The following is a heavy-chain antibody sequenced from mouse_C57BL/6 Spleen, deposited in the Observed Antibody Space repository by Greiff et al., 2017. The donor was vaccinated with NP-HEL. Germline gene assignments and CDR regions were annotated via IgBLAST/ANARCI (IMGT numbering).Heavy chain of an antibody. D-gene: IGHD1-1*01. CDR1: GYTFTDYN. J-gene: IGHJ4*01. CDR2: INPNNGGT. Sequence: VQLQQSGPELVKPGASVKMSCKASGYTFTDYNMHWVKQSHGKSLEWIGYINPNNGGTSYNQKFKGKATLTVNKSSSTAYMELRSLTSEDSAVYYCARWDYGSSYNMDYWGQGTSVTVSS. V-gene: IGHV1-22*01. CDR3: ARWDYGSSYNMDY.